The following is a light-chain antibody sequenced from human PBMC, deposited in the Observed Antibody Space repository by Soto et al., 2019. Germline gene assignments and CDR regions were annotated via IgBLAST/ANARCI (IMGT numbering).Light chain of an antibody. CDR2: EVS. CDR1: SSDVGGYKY. V-gene: IGLV2-14*01. Sequence: QSALTQPASVSGSPGQSITISCTGTSSDVGGYKYVSWYQHHPGKDPKLMIYEVSNRPSGVSNRFSGSKSGNTASLTISGLQAEDEADYYCSSYASSSTVFGGGTKLTVL. J-gene: IGLJ2*01. CDR3: SSYASSSTV.